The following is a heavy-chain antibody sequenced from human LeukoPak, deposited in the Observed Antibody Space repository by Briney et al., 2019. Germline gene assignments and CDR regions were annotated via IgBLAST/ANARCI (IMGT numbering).Heavy chain of an antibody. V-gene: IGHV3-21*01. CDR2: ISSSSSYI. J-gene: IGHJ4*02. CDR1: GFTFSSYS. Sequence: MAGGSLRLSCAASGFTFSSYSMNWVRQAPGKGLEWVSSISSSSSYIYYTDSVKGRFTISRDNAKNSLYLQMNSLRAEDTAVYYCAKGGSYYGPYYSDYWGQGTLVTVSS. D-gene: IGHD1-26*01. CDR3: AKGGSYYGPYYSDY.